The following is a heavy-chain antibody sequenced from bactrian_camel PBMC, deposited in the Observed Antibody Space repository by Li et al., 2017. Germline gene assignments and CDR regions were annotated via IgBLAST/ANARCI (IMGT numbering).Heavy chain of an antibody. V-gene: IGHV3S40*01. CDR3: AADSWARCASNWARPENPDFRY. Sequence: DVQLVESGGGSVQAGGSLRLSCVVSGYSGSSMCAAWFRLLPGAKKREGVASIETSGGTTYYHDSVEGRFTISRDNAKNTLYLQMDSLKPEDTATYYCAADSWARCASNWARPENPDFRYRGQGTQVTVS. J-gene: IGHJ6*01. CDR1: GYSGSSM. CDR2: IETSGGTT. D-gene: IGHD1*01.